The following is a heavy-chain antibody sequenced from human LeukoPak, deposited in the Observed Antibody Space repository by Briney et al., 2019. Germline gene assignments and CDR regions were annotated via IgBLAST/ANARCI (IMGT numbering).Heavy chain of an antibody. J-gene: IGHJ3*02. CDR1: GFTVSSNY. D-gene: IGHD3-10*01. V-gene: IGHV3-53*01. Sequence: GGSLRLSCAASGFTVSSNYMNWVRQAPGKGLEWVSVIYSSGNTSYADSVKGRFTISRDSSKNTLYLQMNSLRVEDTAVFFCARTLTMARVDIWGQGTMVTVSS. CDR2: IYSSGNT. CDR3: ARTLTMARVDI.